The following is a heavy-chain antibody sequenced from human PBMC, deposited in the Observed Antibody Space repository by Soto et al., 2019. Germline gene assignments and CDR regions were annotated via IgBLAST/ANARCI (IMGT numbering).Heavy chain of an antibody. CDR2: ISSSSSYI. J-gene: IGHJ6*02. CDR1: GFTFSSYS. V-gene: IGHV3-21*01. CDR3: ARDWGYSSSWPTHGMDV. Sequence: EVQLVESGGGLVKPGGSLRLSCAASGFTFSSYSMNWVRQAPGKGLEWVLSISSSSSYIYYADSVKGRFTISRDNAKNSLYLQMNSLRAEDTAVYYCARDWGYSSSWPTHGMDVWGQGTTVTVSS. D-gene: IGHD6-13*01.